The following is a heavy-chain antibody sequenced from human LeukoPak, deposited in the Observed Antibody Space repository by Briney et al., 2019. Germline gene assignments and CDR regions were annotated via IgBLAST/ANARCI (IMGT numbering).Heavy chain of an antibody. V-gene: IGHV3-23*01. CDR3: AQDYSGYDLSAGY. CDR1: GXTFXXXA. J-gene: IGHJ4*02. D-gene: IGHD5-12*01. CDR2: ISGSGRSA. Sequence: PGGSLRLACAASGXTFXXXAXXWXXXAXGXXLXXVXVISGSGRSAYYADSLKGRFTISRDNSKDTLYLQMNSLRAEDTALYYCAQDYSGYDLSAGYWGQGTLVTVSS.